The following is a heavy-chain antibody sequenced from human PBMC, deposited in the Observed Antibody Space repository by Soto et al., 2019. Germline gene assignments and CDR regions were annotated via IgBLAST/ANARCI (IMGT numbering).Heavy chain of an antibody. V-gene: IGHV1-18*01. CDR1: GYTFTSYG. J-gene: IGHJ4*02. CDR2: ISAYNGNT. CDR3: ERERGLVDTAMVTPEFDY. Sequence: QVQLVQSGAEVKKPGASVKVSCKASGYTFTSYGIGWVRQAPGQRLEWMGWISAYNGNTNYAQKLQGRVTMTTDTSTSTAYMERGSLRSDDTAVYYWERERGLVDTAMVTPEFDYWGQGTLVTVSS. D-gene: IGHD5-18*01.